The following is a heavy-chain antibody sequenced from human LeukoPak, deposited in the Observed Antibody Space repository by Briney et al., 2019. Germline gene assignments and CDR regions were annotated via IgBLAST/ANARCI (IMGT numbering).Heavy chain of an antibody. CDR1: GFSFDDFA. J-gene: IGHJ3*02. CDR3: ARDIGYNWNSNDAFDI. D-gene: IGHD1-7*01. V-gene: IGHV3-9*01. Sequence: PGRSLRLSCAAFGFSFDDFAMHWVRRAPGKGLEWVSGITWNGGTIDYADSVKGRFTISRDNAKNSLYLQMNSLRAEDTAVYYCARDIGYNWNSNDAFDIWGQGTMVTVSS. CDR2: ITWNGGTI.